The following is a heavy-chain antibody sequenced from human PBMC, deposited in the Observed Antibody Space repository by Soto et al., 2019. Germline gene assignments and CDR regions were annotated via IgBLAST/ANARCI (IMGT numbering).Heavy chain of an antibody. V-gene: IGHV1-18*01. D-gene: IGHD3-10*01. Sequence: QVQLVQSGAEVKKPGASVKVSCKPSGYTFTSYGITWVRQAPGQGLEWMGWISAYNGNTNYAQKFQGRVTMTTDTSTSTAYMELRSLGPDDTAVYYCASGWFGEFVYQIDYSGQGTLVTVSS. CDR1: GYTFTSYG. CDR2: ISAYNGNT. CDR3: ASGWFGEFVYQIDY. J-gene: IGHJ4*02.